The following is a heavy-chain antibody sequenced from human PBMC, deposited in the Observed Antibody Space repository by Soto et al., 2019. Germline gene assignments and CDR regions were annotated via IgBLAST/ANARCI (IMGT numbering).Heavy chain of an antibody. CDR1: GGTFSSYT. CDR3: ESLIVVVQAPMRG. V-gene: IGHV1-69*02. CDR2: IIPILGIA. Sequence: SVKVSCKASGGTFSSYTISWVRQAPGQGLEWMGRIIPILGIANYAQKFQGRVTITADKSTSTAYMELSSLRSEDTAVYYCESLIVVVQAPMRGCGKGTTVSVSS. J-gene: IGHJ6*04. D-gene: IGHD2-2*01.